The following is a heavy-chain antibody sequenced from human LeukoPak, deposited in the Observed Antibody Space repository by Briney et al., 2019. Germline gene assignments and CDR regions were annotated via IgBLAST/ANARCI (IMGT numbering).Heavy chain of an antibody. CDR1: GFILSDYG. J-gene: IGHJ4*02. V-gene: IGHV3-30*02. CDR3: ATPDVRLRYFDWSPNE. Sequence: GGSLRLSCAASGFILSDYGMHWVRQAPGKGLEWVAYIRYDGSAAGSNEYFSDSVRGRFTISRDNSKNTVYLQMNSLRVDDTAVYYCATPDVRLRYFDWSPNEWGQGTLVTVSS. CDR2: IRYDGSAAGSNE. D-gene: IGHD3-9*01.